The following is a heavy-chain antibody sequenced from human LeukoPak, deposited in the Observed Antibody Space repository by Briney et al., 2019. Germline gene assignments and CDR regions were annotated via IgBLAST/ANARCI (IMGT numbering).Heavy chain of an antibody. V-gene: IGHV3-11*01. J-gene: IGHJ3*02. D-gene: IGHD5-18*01. CDR3: AGTRIQLWADAFDI. CDR2: ISSSGSTI. CDR1: GFTFSDYY. Sequence: GGSLRLSCAASGFTFSDYYMSWIRQAPGKGLEWVSYISSSGSTIYYVDSVKGRFTISRDNAKYSLYLQMNSLRAEDTAVYYCAGTRIQLWADAFDIWGQGTMVTVSS.